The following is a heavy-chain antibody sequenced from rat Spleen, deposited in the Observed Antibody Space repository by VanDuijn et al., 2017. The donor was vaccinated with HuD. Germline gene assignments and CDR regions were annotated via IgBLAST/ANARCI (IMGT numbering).Heavy chain of an antibody. V-gene: IGHV5-31*01. Sequence: EVHLVESGGGLVQPGRSLKLSCVASGFTFNNYWMTWIRQAPGKGLEWVASITNTGGSTYYPDSVKGRFTISRDNAKSTLYLQMNSLRSEDSATYYCTRGANYDFDYWGQGVVVTVSS. J-gene: IGHJ2*01. CDR3: TRGANYDFDY. CDR2: ITNTGGST. D-gene: IGHD1-10*01. CDR1: GFTFNNYW.